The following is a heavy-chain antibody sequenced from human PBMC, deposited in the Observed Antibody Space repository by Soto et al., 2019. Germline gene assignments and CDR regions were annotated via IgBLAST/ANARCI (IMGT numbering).Heavy chain of an antibody. Sequence: SLKLSCAPYRFTFCSYALQWVLQATGTGLEWVAVISYDGSNKYYADSVKGRFTISRDNSKNTMYLKMNRMRAEDTAVYYCAKDLVNAGKRVATISYYYYYYGMDVWVQGT. CDR1: RFTFCSYA. J-gene: IGHJ6*02. D-gene: IGHD5-12*01. CDR3: AKDLVNAGKRVATISYYYYYYGMDV. CDR2: ISYDGSNK. V-gene: IGHV3-30*18.